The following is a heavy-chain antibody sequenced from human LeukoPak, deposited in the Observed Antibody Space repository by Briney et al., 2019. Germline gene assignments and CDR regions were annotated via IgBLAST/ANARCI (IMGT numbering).Heavy chain of an antibody. Sequence: PGGSLRLSCAASGFTVSSNYMSWVRQAPGKGLEWLSSISSSSSYIYYADSVKGRFTISRDNARNSLYLKMNSLRADDTAVYYCARETYSSGFSWSPGTLVTVSS. CDR1: GFTVSSNY. V-gene: IGHV3-21*01. D-gene: IGHD6-19*01. J-gene: IGHJ5*02. CDR3: ARETYSSGFS. CDR2: ISSSSSYI.